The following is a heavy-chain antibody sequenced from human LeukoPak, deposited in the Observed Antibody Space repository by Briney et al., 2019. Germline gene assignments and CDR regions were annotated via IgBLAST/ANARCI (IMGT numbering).Heavy chain of an antibody. D-gene: IGHD3-9*01. CDR2: ISGSGGST. J-gene: IGHJ4*02. CDR1: GFTFSSYA. CDR3: AKATPYDILTGYYPLYFDY. V-gene: IGHV3-23*01. Sequence: PGGSLRLSCAASGFTFSSYAMSWVRQAPGKGLEWVSAISGSGGSTYYADSVKGRFTISRDNSKNTLYLQMNSLRAEDTAVYYCAKATPYDILTGYYPLYFDYWGQGTLVIVSS.